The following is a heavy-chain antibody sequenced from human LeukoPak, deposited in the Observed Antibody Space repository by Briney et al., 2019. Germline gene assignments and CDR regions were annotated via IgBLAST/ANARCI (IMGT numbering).Heavy chain of an antibody. D-gene: IGHD2-8*01. CDR3: ARLGPYCTNGVCPYYYYYMDV. CDR2: IYYSGST. Sequence: SETLSLTCTVSGGSISSHYRSWIRQPPGKGLEWIGYIYYSGSTNYNPSLKSRVTISVDTSKNQFSLKLSSVTAADTAVYYCARLGPYCTNGVCPYYYYYMDVWGKGTTVTVSS. CDR1: GGSISSHY. J-gene: IGHJ6*03. V-gene: IGHV4-59*11.